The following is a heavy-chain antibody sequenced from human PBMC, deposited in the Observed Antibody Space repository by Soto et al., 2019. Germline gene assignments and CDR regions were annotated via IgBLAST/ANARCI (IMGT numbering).Heavy chain of an antibody. V-gene: IGHV1-2*02. CDR1: RYSFTAYF. Sequence: QVQLVQSGAEVKKPGASVKVSCKAPRYSFTAYFVHWVRQAPGQGLEWMGWINPNNGAPHYGLSFQGRVTMTRDTAISTAYMELSSLRSDDTAVYYCASHDPGARFDPWGQGTLVIVSS. J-gene: IGHJ5*02. CDR2: INPNNGAP. CDR3: ASHDPGARFDP. D-gene: IGHD1-1*01.